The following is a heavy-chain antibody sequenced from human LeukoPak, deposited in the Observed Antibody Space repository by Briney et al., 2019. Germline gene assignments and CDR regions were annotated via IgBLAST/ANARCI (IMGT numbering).Heavy chain of an antibody. CDR1: GFTFSSYE. CDR3: ARGQRSIVVVPGLDAFDI. V-gene: IGHV3-48*03. J-gene: IGHJ3*02. Sequence: GGSLRLSCAASGFTFSSYEMNWVRQAPGKGLEWVSYISSSGSTIYYADSVKGRFTISRDNAKNSLYLQVNSLRAEDTAVYYCARGQRSIVVVPGLDAFDIWGQGTMVTVSS. CDR2: ISSSGSTI. D-gene: IGHD2-2*01.